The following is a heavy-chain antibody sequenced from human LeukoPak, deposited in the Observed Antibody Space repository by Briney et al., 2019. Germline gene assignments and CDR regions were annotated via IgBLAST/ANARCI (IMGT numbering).Heavy chain of an antibody. Sequence: PSETLSLTCTVSGGSISSYYWSWIRQPPGKGLEWIGYIYYSGSTNYNPSLKSRVTISVDTSKNQFSLKLSSVTAADTAVYYCARGNYVWGSYRSYYFDYWGQGTPVTVSS. J-gene: IGHJ4*02. V-gene: IGHV4-59*08. D-gene: IGHD3-16*02. CDR2: IYYSGST. CDR3: ARGNYVWGSYRSYYFDY. CDR1: GGSISSYY.